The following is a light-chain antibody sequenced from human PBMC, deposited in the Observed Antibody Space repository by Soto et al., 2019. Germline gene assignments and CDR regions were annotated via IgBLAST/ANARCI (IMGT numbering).Light chain of an antibody. J-gene: IGLJ7*01. Sequence: QAVVTQPPSASGTPGQRVTISCSGSSSNIGSNYVYWYQQLPGTAPKLLIYRNNQRPSGVPDRFSGSKSGTSASLVISGLRSEDEADYYCAAWDDSLSGPVFGGGTQLTVL. CDR3: AAWDDSLSGPV. CDR1: SSNIGSNY. CDR2: RNN. V-gene: IGLV1-47*01.